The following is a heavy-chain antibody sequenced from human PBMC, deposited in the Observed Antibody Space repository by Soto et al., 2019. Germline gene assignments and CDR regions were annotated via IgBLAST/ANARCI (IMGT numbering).Heavy chain of an antibody. CDR3: ASAYYYDSSGYSPGGY. V-gene: IGHV3-7*01. D-gene: IGHD3-22*01. CDR1: GLTFGSYW. CDR2: IKQDGSQK. J-gene: IGHJ4*02. Sequence: GGSLRLSCAASGLTFGSYWMSWVRQAPGKGLEWVANIKQDGSQKYYVDSVKGRFTISRDNAKNSLYLQMNSLRVEDTAVYYCASAYYYDSSGYSPGGYWGQGTLVTVSS.